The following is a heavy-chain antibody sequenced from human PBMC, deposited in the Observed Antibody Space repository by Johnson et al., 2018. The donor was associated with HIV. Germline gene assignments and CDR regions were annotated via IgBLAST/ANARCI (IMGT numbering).Heavy chain of an antibody. D-gene: IGHD6-6*01. CDR2: ISSNGGST. Sequence: VQLVESGGGLVQPGGSLRLSCAASGFTFSSYAMHWVRQAPGKGLDYVSAISSNGGSTYYANSVKGRFTISRDNSKNTLYLQMGSLRAEDMDVYYCARGRGSSSADAFDIWGQGTMVTVSS. J-gene: IGHJ3*02. CDR3: ARGRGSSSADAFDI. V-gene: IGHV3-64*01. CDR1: GFTFSSYA.